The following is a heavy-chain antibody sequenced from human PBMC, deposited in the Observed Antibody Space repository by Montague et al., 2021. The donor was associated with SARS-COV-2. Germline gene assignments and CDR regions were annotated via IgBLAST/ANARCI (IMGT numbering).Heavy chain of an antibody. CDR3: ARLVTMRYHYYYGLDV. CDR1: GFTFSDYY. D-gene: IGHD2-2*01. V-gene: IGHV3-11*01. J-gene: IGHJ6*02. CDR2: ISSSGSTI. Sequence: SLRLSCAASGFTFSDYYMSWIRQAPGKGLEWISYISSSGSTIYHSDSXKGRFTISRDNAKNSLSLLMNSLRAEDTAVYYCARLVTMRYHYYYGLDVWGLGTPVTVS.